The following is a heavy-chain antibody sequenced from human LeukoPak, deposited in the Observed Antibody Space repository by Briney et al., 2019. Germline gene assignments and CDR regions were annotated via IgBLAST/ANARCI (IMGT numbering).Heavy chain of an antibody. V-gene: IGHV3-30*02. D-gene: IGHD6-19*01. CDR1: GFTFNNFG. Sequence: GGSLRLSCAASGFTFNNFGLHWVRQAPGKGLEWLAFISYDGSDKNCVDSVQGRFTISRDNSKNTLYLQMNSLRVDDTAVYYCAKDLHSGWSFDYWGRGILVTVSS. J-gene: IGHJ4*02. CDR2: ISYDGSDK. CDR3: AKDLHSGWSFDY.